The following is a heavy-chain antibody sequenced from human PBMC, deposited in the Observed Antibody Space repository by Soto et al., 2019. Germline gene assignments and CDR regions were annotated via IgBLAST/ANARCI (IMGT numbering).Heavy chain of an antibody. CDR3: ARMNDYGDGDAFDI. Sequence: GASVKVSCKASGYTFTSYVINWVRQTPGQGLEWMGWISGYNDNTKYAQRLQGRVTMTTDTSTSTAYMELRSLSSDDTAVYYCARMNDYGDGDAFDIWGQGTMVTVSS. CDR2: ISGYNDNT. V-gene: IGHV1-18*01. CDR1: GYTFTSYV. J-gene: IGHJ3*02. D-gene: IGHD4-17*01.